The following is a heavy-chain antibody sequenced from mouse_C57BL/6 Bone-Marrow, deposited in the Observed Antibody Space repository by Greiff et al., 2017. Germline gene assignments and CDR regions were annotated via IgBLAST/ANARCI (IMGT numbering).Heavy chain of an antibody. Sequence: QVQLQQSGPELVKPGASVKLSCKASGYTFTSYDINWVKQRPGQGLEWIGWIYRGDGSTKYNEKFKGKATLTVDTSSSKAYMELHSLTSEDSAVYFCARVWLRRGGTFFAYWGQGTLVTVSA. CDR1: GYTFTSYD. CDR3: ARVWLRRGGTFFAY. J-gene: IGHJ3*01. D-gene: IGHD2-2*01. V-gene: IGHV1-85*01. CDR2: IYRGDGST.